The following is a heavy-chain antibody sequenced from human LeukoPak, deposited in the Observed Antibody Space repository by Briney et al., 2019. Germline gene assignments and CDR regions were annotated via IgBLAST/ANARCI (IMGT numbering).Heavy chain of an antibody. V-gene: IGHV4-34*12. D-gene: IGHD2-2*01. CDR3: AMVLYQSGRPGP. CDR2: AILGGGT. CDR1: GVSLNNYY. J-gene: IGHJ5*02. Sequence: PSETLSLTCAVYGVSLNNYYWSWIRQSPGKGPEWIGEAILGGGTNYNPSLKSRVTISIDTSRNQISLRVSSVTAADTAVYYCAMVLYQSGRPGPWAQGTLVTVSS.